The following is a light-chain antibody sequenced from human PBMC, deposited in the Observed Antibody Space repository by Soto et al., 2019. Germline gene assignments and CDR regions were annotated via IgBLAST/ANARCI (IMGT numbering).Light chain of an antibody. CDR1: QNISKF. Sequence: IQMVQSPSSLSASVGDRVTITCRPSQNISKFLNWYQEKPGKAPKVLIYVTSNLQNGVPSRFSGSGSGTEVNLSISSLQPEDFASYYCQQTYSAPGTFGQGTRV. J-gene: IGKJ1*01. CDR3: QQTYSAPGT. CDR2: VTS. V-gene: IGKV1-39*01.